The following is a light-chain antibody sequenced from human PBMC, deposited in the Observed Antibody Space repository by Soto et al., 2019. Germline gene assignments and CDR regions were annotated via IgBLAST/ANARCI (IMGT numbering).Light chain of an antibody. CDR2: AAS. J-gene: IGKJ1*01. Sequence: DIQMTQSPSSLSESAGDRVTITCRASQIISRYLNWYQQRAGLAPRLLIYAASSLQSGVPPRFSGSGSGTDFTLTISSLQPEDFATYFCQQTYSAPPTFGQGTKVDIK. CDR3: QQTYSAPPT. V-gene: IGKV1-39*01. CDR1: QIISRY.